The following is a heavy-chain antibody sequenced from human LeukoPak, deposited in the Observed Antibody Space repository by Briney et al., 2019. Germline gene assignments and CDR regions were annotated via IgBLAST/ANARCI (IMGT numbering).Heavy chain of an antibody. D-gene: IGHD2-2*01. J-gene: IGHJ6*03. V-gene: IGHV1-69*05. Sequence: ASVKVSCKASGGTFSSYAISWVRQAPGQGLEWMGRIIPIFGTANYAQKFQGRVTITTDESTSTAYMELSSLRSEDTAVYYCARGGVVPAAILSYYYYYMDVWGKGTTVTVSS. CDR2: IIPIFGTA. CDR3: ARGGVVPAAILSYYYYYMDV. CDR1: GGTFSSYA.